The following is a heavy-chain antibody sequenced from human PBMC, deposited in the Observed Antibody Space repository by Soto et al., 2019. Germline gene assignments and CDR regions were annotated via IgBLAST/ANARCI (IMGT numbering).Heavy chain of an antibody. Sequence: GESLKISCKGSGYSFTSYWISWVRQMPGKGLEWMGRIDPSDSYTSYSPSFQGHVTISADKSISTAYLQWSNLEASDTAMYYCARYSAVRGVIAWFDPWGQGTLVTVSS. V-gene: IGHV5-10-1*01. CDR3: ARYSAVRGVIAWFDP. J-gene: IGHJ5*02. D-gene: IGHD3-10*01. CDR2: IDPSDSYT. CDR1: GYSFTSYW.